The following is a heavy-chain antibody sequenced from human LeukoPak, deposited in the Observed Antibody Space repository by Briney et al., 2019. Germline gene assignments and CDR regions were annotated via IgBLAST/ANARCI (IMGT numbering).Heavy chain of an antibody. CDR1: GFTFSSYG. D-gene: IGHD6-13*01. V-gene: IGHV3-7*01. CDR3: ARDLESSSWWNWFDP. CDR2: IKQDGSEK. J-gene: IGHJ5*02. Sequence: GGSLRLSCAASGFTFSSYGMHWVRQAPGKGLEWVANIKQDGSEKKYVDSVKGRFTISRDNAKNSLYLQMNSLRAEDTAIYYCARDLESSSWWNWFDPWGQGTLVTVSS.